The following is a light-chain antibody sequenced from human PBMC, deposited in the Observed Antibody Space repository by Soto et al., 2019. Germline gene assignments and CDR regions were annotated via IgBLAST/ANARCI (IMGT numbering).Light chain of an antibody. CDR3: QQYASTPSGT. V-gene: IGKV3-20*01. Sequence: EIVLTQSPGTLSLSPGERATLSCRASQSVSSNYLAWYQQKHGQAPRLLIYGASSRATGIPDRFSGSGSGTDFILTNSRLEPEDFAVYYCQQYASTPSGTFGQGTKVEIK. CDR2: GAS. J-gene: IGKJ1*01. CDR1: QSVSSNY.